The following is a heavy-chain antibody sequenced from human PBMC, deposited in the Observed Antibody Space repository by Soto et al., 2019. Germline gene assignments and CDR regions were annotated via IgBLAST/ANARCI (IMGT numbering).Heavy chain of an antibody. D-gene: IGHD6-6*01. CDR1: GFTFSSYG. CDR3: AIVRGRSSSRIWFAP. V-gene: IGHV3-30*03. Sequence: PGGSLRLSCAASGFTFSSYGMHWGRQAPGKGLEWVAVISYDGSNKYYADSVKGRFTISRDNSKNTLYLQMNSLRAEDTAVYYCAIVRGRSSSRIWFAPCGQGSLVPVSS. CDR2: ISYDGSNK. J-gene: IGHJ5*02.